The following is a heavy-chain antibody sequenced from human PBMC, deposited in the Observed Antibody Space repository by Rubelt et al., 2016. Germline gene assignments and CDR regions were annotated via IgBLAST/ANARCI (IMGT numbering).Heavy chain of an antibody. CDR1: GFIFSNCW. CDR2: INQDGSEK. Sequence: EVQLVESGGGLVQPGGSLRLSCAASGFIFSNCWMTWVRQAPGKGLEWVANINQDGSEKYYVDSVKGRFTISRDNAKNSLYLQMNSLRAEDTAVYYGAGDPLYSSGCFDYWGQGTLVTVSS. J-gene: IGHJ4*02. D-gene: IGHD6-19*01. V-gene: IGHV3-7*01. CDR3: AGDPLYSSGCFDY.